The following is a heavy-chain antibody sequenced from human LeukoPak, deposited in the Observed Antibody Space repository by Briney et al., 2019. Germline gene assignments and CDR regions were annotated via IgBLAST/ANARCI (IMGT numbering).Heavy chain of an antibody. D-gene: IGHD6-19*01. CDR2: IYNGGST. Sequence: GGSLRLSCAASGFTVSSNYMSWVRQAPGKGLEWVSVIYNGGSTKYADSVKGRFTISRDNFENTLYLQMNSLRDEDTAMYFCARASQWLAFDYWGQGTLVTVSS. V-gene: IGHV3-66*01. J-gene: IGHJ4*02. CDR1: GFTVSSNY. CDR3: ARASQWLAFDY.